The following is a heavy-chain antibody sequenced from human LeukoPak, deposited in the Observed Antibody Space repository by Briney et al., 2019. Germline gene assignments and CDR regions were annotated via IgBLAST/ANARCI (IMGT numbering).Heavy chain of an antibody. D-gene: IGHD2-21*02. CDR3: AIPPGYCGNDCSFDH. Sequence: GESLKISCEGSGYSSSNYWIGWVRPMPGKGLGWMGIIYPGDYENRYSQSFQGLVTISVDKSISTAYLQCSSLKASDTAMYYCAIPPGYCGNDCSFDHWGQGTLVTVSS. CDR1: GYSSSNYW. V-gene: IGHV5-51*01. J-gene: IGHJ4*02. CDR2: IYPGDYEN.